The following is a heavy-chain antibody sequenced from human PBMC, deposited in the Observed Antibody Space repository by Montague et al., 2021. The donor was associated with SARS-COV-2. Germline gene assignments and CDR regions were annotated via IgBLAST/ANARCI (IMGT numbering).Heavy chain of an antibody. J-gene: IGHJ4*02. CDR3: ARDPRFSLSWFFDD. V-gene: IGHV6-1*01. Sequence: CAISGDSVSGITSGWEWITSDPQSHFEWLGRIYFRSKRYYDNALSVKXRRSIIPYTSKNQFSLQLSTVTPKDRDVYYCARDPRFSLSWFFDDWGQGTLVTVSS. D-gene: IGHD6-13*01. CDR2: IYFRSKRYY. CDR1: GDSVSGITSG.